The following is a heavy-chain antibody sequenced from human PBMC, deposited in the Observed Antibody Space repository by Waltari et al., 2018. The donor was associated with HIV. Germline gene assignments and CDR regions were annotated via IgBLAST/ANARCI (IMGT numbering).Heavy chain of an antibody. CDR3: ARELRRGSGSDYYYYMDV. J-gene: IGHJ6*03. Sequence: QVQLQESGPGLVKPSETLSLTCTVSGGSVSYYYWSWIRQPPGKGLEWIGYSYHSGSTSYNPALKSRVTISVDTSKNQFSLKLSSGTAADTAVYYCARELRRGSGSDYYYYMDVWGKGTTVTVSS. D-gene: IGHD3-10*01. V-gene: IGHV4-59*02. CDR1: GGSVSYYY. CDR2: SYHSGST.